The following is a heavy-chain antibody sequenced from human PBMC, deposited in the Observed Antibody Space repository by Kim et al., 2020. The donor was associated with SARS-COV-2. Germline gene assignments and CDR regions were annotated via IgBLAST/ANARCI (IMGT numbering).Heavy chain of an antibody. CDR1: GYTFTSYA. Sequence: ASVKVSCKASGYTFTSYAMNWVRQAPGQGLEWMGWINTNTGNPTYAQGFTGRFVFSLDTSVSTAYLQISSLKAEDTAVYYCARGHYYDSSGYYNGGDAFDIWGQGTMVTVSS. V-gene: IGHV7-4-1*02. D-gene: IGHD3-22*01. CDR3: ARGHYYDSSGYYNGGDAFDI. CDR2: INTNTGNP. J-gene: IGHJ3*02.